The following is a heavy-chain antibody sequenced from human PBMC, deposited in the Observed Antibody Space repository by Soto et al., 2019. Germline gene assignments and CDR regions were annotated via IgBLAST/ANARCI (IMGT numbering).Heavy chain of an antibody. V-gene: IGHV4-39*02. D-gene: IGHD5-12*01. Sequence: SETLSLTCTVSGGSISSSSYYWGWIRQPPGKGLEWIGSIYYSGSTYYNPSLKSRVTISVDTSKNQFSLKLSSVTAADTAVYYCAGDRAVDLLDYYYYGMDVWAQRTTVTVSS. J-gene: IGHJ6*02. CDR3: AGDRAVDLLDYYYYGMDV. CDR1: GGSISSSSYY. CDR2: IYYSGST.